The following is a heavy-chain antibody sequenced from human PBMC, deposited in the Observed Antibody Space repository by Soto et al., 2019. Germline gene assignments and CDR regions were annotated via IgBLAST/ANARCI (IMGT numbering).Heavy chain of an antibody. V-gene: IGHV1-46*01. Sequence: ASVKVSCKASGYTFTSYYMHWVRQAPGQWLEWMGIINPSGGSTSYAQKFQGRVTMTRDTSTSTVYMELSSLRSEDTAVYYCATGVVRDGYNDYFDYWGQATLVTVSS. J-gene: IGHJ4*02. CDR3: ATGVVRDGYNDYFDY. CDR2: INPSGGST. CDR1: GYTFTSYY. D-gene: IGHD5-12*01.